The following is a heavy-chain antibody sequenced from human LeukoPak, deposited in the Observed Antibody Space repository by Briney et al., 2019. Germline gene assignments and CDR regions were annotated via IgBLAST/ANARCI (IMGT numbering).Heavy chain of an antibody. V-gene: IGHV3-74*01. Sequence: PGGSLRLACAASGFTFSSYWMHWVRQAPGKGLVWVSRINSDGSSTSYADSVKGRFTISRDNAKNTLYLQMNSLRAEDTAVYYCARGRNDYGDYLGFDPWGQGTLVTVSS. CDR3: ARGRNDYGDYLGFDP. CDR2: INSDGSST. CDR1: GFTFSSYW. D-gene: IGHD4-17*01. J-gene: IGHJ5*02.